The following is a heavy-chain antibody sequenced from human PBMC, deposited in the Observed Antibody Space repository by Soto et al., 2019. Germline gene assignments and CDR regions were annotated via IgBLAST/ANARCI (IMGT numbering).Heavy chain of an antibody. CDR2: ISHPGDHS. Sequence: QVQLVESGGGVVQPGRSLRLSCSASGFSFRSYSMHWVRQAPGKGLEWVASISHPGDHSLYADSVKGRFIISRDNSKNTLYLQMNSLRAEDTAVYYCAKVHCLTTSCGWNDAFDIWGQGTMVTVSS. V-gene: IGHV3-30*18. D-gene: IGHD2-2*01. J-gene: IGHJ3*02. CDR1: GFSFRSYS. CDR3: AKVHCLTTSCGWNDAFDI.